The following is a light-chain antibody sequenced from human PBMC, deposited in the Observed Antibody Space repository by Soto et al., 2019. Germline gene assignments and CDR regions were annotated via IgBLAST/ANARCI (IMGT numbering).Light chain of an antibody. V-gene: IGKV3-20*01. Sequence: EIVLTQSPGTLSLCPGERATLSCRASQSVSSTYLAWYQQKPGQAPRLLISGASSRATGIPDRFSGSGSGTDFTLTISRLEPEDVAVYYCQQYGSSLFTFGPGTKVDIK. CDR2: GAS. CDR3: QQYGSSLFT. CDR1: QSVSSTY. J-gene: IGKJ3*01.